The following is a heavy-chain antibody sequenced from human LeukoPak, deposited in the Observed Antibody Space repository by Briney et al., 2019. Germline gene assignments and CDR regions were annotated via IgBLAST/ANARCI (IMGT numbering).Heavy chain of an antibody. CDR2: ISYDGSNK. CDR3: AKDSTAAGFDY. CDR1: GFTFSSYG. J-gene: IGHJ4*02. D-gene: IGHD6-13*01. Sequence: GGSLRLSCAASGFTFSSYGMHWVRQAPRKGLEWVAVISYDGSNKYYADSVKGRFTISRDNSKNTLYLQMNSLRAEDTAVYYCAKDSTAAGFDYWGQGTLVTVSS. V-gene: IGHV3-30*18.